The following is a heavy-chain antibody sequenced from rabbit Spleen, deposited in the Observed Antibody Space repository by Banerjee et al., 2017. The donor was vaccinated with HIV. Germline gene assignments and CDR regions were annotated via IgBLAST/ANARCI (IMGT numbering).Heavy chain of an antibody. CDR2: IDMSKGRV. CDR1: GIDFSSSYW. Sequence: QSLEESGGDLVKPGASLTLTCTASGIDFSSSYWICWVRQAPGKGLEWIACIDMSKGRVYYANWAKGRFTISKTSSTTVTLRMTSLTAADTATYFCARDAAGREDFNLWGPGTLVTVS. CDR3: ARDAAGREDFNL. D-gene: IGHD4-2*01. V-gene: IGHV1S40*01. J-gene: IGHJ4*01.